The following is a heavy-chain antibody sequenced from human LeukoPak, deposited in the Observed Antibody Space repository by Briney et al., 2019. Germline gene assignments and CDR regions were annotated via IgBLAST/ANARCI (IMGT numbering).Heavy chain of an antibody. V-gene: IGHV3-30-3*01. CDR2: ISYDGSNK. Sequence: GGSLRLSCAASGFTFSSYAMHWVRQAPGKGLEWVAVISYDGSNKYYADSVKGRFTISRDNSKNTLYLQMNSLRAEDTAVYYCAREGTGTTKSLQFDYWGQGTLVTVSS. J-gene: IGHJ4*02. CDR1: GFTFSSYA. CDR3: AREGTGTTKSLQFDY. D-gene: IGHD1-7*01.